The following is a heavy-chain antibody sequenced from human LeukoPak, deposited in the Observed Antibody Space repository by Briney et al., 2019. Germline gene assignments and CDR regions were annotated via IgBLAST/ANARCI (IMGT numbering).Heavy chain of an antibody. Sequence: SETLSLTCTVSGGSISSYYWSWIRQPPGKGLEWIGYIYYSGSTNYNPSLKSRVTISVDTSKNQFSLKLSSVTAADTAVYYCARDSQQLGVGLGYYYYYMDVWGKGTTVTVSS. D-gene: IGHD6-6*01. CDR2: IYYSGST. CDR1: GGSISSYY. CDR3: ARDSQQLGVGLGYYYYYMDV. J-gene: IGHJ6*03. V-gene: IGHV4-59*12.